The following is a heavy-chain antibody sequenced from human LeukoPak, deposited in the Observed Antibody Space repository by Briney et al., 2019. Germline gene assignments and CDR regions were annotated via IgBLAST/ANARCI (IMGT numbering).Heavy chain of an antibody. CDR1: GFTVSSNF. D-gene: IGHD1-26*01. J-gene: IGHJ4*02. CDR3: AIDFARERELHN. V-gene: IGHV3-53*01. Sequence: GGSLRLSCAASGFTVSSNFMSWVRQAPGKGLVWVSVIFTGGSTNYTDSVKGRFTIARDNSKNTLYLQMNSLRVEDTAVYYCAIDFARERELHNWGQGTLVIVSS. CDR2: IFTGGST.